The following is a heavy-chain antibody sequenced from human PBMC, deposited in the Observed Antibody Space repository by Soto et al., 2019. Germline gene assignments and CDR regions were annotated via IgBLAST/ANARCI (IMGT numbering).Heavy chain of an antibody. Sequence: QVQLQESGPGLVKPSQTLSLTCTVSGGSISSGDYYWSWIRHPPGQGLEWIGYIYYSGSTYYNPSLKSRVTISVYTSKNQFSLKLSSVTAADTAVYYWARGRRVENNWYFDLWGRGTLVTVSS. CDR3: ARGRRVENNWYFDL. J-gene: IGHJ2*01. CDR2: IYYSGST. V-gene: IGHV4-30-4*01. CDR1: GGSISSGDYY. D-gene: IGHD2-15*01.